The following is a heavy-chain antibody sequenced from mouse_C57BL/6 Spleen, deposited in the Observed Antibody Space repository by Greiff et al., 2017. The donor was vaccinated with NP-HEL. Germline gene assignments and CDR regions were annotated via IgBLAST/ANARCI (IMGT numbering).Heavy chain of an antibody. J-gene: IGHJ3*01. CDR3: AFYYYGSSSWFAY. D-gene: IGHD1-1*01. V-gene: IGHV14-3*01. CDR1: GFNIKNTY. CDR2: IDPANGNT. Sequence: DVQLQESVAELVRPGASVKLSCTASGFNIKNTYMHWVKQRPEQGLEWIGRIDPANGNTKYAPKFQGKATITADTSSNTAYLQLSSLTSEDTAIYYCAFYYYGSSSWFAYWGQGTLVTVSA.